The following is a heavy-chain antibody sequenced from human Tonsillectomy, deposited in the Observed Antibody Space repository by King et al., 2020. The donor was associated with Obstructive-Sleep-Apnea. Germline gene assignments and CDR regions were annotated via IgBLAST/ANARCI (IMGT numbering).Heavy chain of an antibody. CDR1: GYTFITYG. Sequence: QLVQSGAEVKKPGASVKVSCKASGYTFITYGISWVRQAPGQGLEWMGWISAYNGNTNFAQKHQGRVTMTTDTSTSTAYMELRSLRSDDTAVYYCARLGYCRRTSCYDGYYYYYGMDVWGQGTTVTVSS. J-gene: IGHJ6*02. CDR3: ARLGYCRRTSCYDGYYYYYGMDV. V-gene: IGHV1-18*01. CDR2: ISAYNGNT. D-gene: IGHD2-2*01.